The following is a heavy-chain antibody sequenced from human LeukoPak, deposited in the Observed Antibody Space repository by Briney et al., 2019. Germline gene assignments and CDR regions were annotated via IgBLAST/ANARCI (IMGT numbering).Heavy chain of an antibody. V-gene: IGHV1-18*01. D-gene: IGHD6-25*01. J-gene: IGHJ6*03. CDR1: GYTFTSYG. CDR2: ISVYNGNT. CDR3: ARALWEEQPLYYYYYMDV. Sequence: EASVKVSCKASGYTFTSYGISWVRQAPGQGLEWMGWISVYNGNTNYAQKLQGRVTMTTDTSTSTAYMELRSLRSDDTAVYYCARALWEEQPLYYYYYMDVWGKGTTVTISS.